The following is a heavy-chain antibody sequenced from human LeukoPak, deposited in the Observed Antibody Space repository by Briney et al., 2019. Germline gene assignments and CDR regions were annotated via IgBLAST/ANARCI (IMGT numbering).Heavy chain of an antibody. V-gene: IGHV3-23*01. D-gene: IGHD3-22*01. Sequence: AGGSLRLSCAASGFTFSSYAMSWVRQAPGKGLEWVSAISGSGGSTYYADSVKGRFTMSRDNSKNTLYLQMNSLRAEDTAVYYCAKEINYYYDSSGGFDYWGQGTLVTVSS. CDR2: ISGSGGST. CDR3: AKEINYYYDSSGGFDY. J-gene: IGHJ4*02. CDR1: GFTFSSYA.